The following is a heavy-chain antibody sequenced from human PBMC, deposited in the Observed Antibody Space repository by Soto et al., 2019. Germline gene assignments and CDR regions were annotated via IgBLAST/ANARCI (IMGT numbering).Heavy chain of an antibody. CDR3: ARLVAEGNV. D-gene: IGHD2-15*01. J-gene: IGHJ6*04. CDR1: GASISNYY. CDR2: IYYSGSA. V-gene: IGHV4-59*08. Sequence: SETLSLTCTVSGASISNYYWSWIRQPPGKGLEWIGYIYYSGSANYSPSLKSRVTISVDTSKNQFSLKLSSVTAADTAVYYCARLVAEGNVWGKGTTVTVSS.